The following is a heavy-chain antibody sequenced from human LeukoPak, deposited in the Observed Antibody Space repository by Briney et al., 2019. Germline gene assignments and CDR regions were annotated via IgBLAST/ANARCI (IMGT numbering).Heavy chain of an antibody. CDR1: GYSISSGYY. Sequence: SETLSLTCTVSGYSISSGYYWGWIRQPPGKGLEWIGSVYHSGSTYYNPSLKSRVTISVDTSKNQFSLKLSSVTAADTAVYYCASSSESYSFDHWGQGTLVTVSS. CDR2: VYHSGST. J-gene: IGHJ4*02. CDR3: ASSSESYSFDH. V-gene: IGHV4-38-2*02. D-gene: IGHD6-19*01.